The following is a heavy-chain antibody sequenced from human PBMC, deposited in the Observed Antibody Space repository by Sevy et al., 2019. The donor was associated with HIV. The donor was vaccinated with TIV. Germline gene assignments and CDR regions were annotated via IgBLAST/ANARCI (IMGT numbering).Heavy chain of an antibody. J-gene: IGHJ4*02. CDR1: GGTFSNYA. Sequence: ASVKVSCKASGGTFSNYALSWVRQAPGQGLEWMGGIIPIFGRTNFAQTFQGRVTITADESTSTAYMELSSLRSADTAVYYCARTPLVRIPGATDLYFDNWGQGTLVTVSS. CDR2: IIPIFGRT. CDR3: ARTPLVRIPGATDLYFDN. V-gene: IGHV1-69*13. D-gene: IGHD2-2*01.